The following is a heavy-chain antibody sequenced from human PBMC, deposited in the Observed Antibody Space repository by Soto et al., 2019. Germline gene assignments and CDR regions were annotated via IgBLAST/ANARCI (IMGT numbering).Heavy chain of an antibody. CDR1: GYTFPSSG. V-gene: IGHV1-18*04. D-gene: IGHD3-3*01. CDR2: ISAYNGNT. CDR3: ARAITIFGVVTEPLWFDP. J-gene: IGHJ5*02. Sequence: ASVKVSCKASGYTFPSSGTTWVRQAPGQGLEWMGWISAYNGNTNYAQKLQGRVTMTTDTSTSTAYMELRSLRSDDTAVYYCARAITIFGVVTEPLWFDPWGQGTLVTVSS.